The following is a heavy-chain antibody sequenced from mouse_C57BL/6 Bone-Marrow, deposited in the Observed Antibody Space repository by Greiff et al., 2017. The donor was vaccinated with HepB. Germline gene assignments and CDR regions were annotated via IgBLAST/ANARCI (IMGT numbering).Heavy chain of an antibody. CDR3: ESVYDDYPWFAY. Sequence: VQLQQSGPELVKPGASVKISCKASGYAFSSSWMNWVKQRPGKGLEWIGRIYPGDGDTNYNGKFKGKATLTADKSSSTAYMQLSSLTSEDSAVYVWESVYDDYPWFAYWGQGTLVTVSA. V-gene: IGHV1-82*01. CDR1: GYAFSSSW. D-gene: IGHD2-4*01. CDR2: IYPGDGDT. J-gene: IGHJ3*01.